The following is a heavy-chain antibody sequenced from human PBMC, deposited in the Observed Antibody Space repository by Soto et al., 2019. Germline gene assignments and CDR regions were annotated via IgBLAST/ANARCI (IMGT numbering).Heavy chain of an antibody. CDR1: GFTFSSYG. Sequence: QVQLVESGGGVVQPGRSLRLSCAASGFTFSSYGMHWVRQAPGKGLEWVAVISYDGSNKYYADSVKGRFTISRDNSKNTLYLQMNSLRAEDRAVYYCAKEGGVTAVNPSYGRDVWGQGTTVTVSS. V-gene: IGHV3-30*18. CDR3: AKEGGVTAVNPSYGRDV. D-gene: IGHD4-17*01. J-gene: IGHJ6*02. CDR2: ISYDGSNK.